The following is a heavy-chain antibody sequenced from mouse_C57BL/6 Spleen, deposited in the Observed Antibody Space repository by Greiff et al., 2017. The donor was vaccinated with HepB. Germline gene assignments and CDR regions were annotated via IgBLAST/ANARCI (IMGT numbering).Heavy chain of an antibody. V-gene: IGHV1-69*01. CDR1: GYTFTSYW. CDR3: ARSVGNYGYYAMDY. D-gene: IGHD2-1*01. J-gene: IGHJ4*01. CDR2: IDPSDSYT. Sequence: VQLQQPGAELVMPGASVKLSCKASGYTFTSYWMHWVKQRPGQGLEWIGEIDPSDSYTNYNQKFKGKSTLTVDKSSSTAYMQLSSLTSEDSAVYYCARSVGNYGYYAMDYWGQGTSVTVSS.